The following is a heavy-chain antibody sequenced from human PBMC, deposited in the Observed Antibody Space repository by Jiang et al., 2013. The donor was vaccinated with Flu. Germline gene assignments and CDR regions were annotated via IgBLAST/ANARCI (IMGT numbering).Heavy chain of an antibody. V-gene: IGHV1-2*02. J-gene: IGHJ3*02. CDR1: GYTFTGYY. D-gene: IGHD3-22*01. Sequence: GAEVKKPGASVKVSCKASGYTFTGYYMHWVRQAPGQGLEWMGWINPNSGGTNYAQKFQGRVTMTRDTSISTAYMELSRLRSDDTAVYYCARGGSYITMIVVGNDAFDIWGQGTMVTVSS. CDR3: ARGGSYITMIVVGNDAFDI. CDR2: INPNSGGT.